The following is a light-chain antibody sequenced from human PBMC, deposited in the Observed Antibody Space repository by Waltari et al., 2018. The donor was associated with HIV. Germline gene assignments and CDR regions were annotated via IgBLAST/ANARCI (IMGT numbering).Light chain of an antibody. V-gene: IGKV1-12*01. Sequence: DIQMTQSPSSMSASVGDRVTITCRASQFISTSLAWYQQRPSRAPKLLIFAASRLQSGVPSRFSGGGAGTQFTLTIIRLQPEDLVTYYCQQAYSFPHTFGQGT. CDR3: QQAYSFPHT. J-gene: IGKJ2*01. CDR2: AAS. CDR1: QFISTS.